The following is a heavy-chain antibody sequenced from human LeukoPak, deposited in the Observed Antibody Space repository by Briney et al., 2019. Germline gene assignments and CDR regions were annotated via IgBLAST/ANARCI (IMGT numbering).Heavy chain of an antibody. V-gene: IGHV3-21*01. Sequence: GGSLRLSCAASGFTFSSYSMNWVRQAPGKGLEWVSSISSSSSYIYYADSVKGRFTISRDNAKNSLYPQMNSLRAEDTAVYYCAREPVSIAAAGIDYWGQGTLVTVSS. CDR1: GFTFSSYS. CDR3: AREPVSIAAAGIDY. J-gene: IGHJ4*02. D-gene: IGHD6-13*01. CDR2: ISSSSSYI.